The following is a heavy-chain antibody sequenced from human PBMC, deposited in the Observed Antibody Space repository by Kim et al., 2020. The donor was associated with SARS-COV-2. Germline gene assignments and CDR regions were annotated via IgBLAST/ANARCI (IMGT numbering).Heavy chain of an antibody. D-gene: IGHD3-3*01. Sequence: SETLSLTCTVSGGSISSSSYYWGWIRQPPGKELEWIGSIYYSGSTYYNPSLKSRVTISVDTSKNQFSLKLSSVTAADTAVYYCARRYSITIFGVVTKIDAFDIWGQGRMVTVSS. CDR3: ARRYSITIFGVVTKIDAFDI. CDR1: GGSISSSSYY. V-gene: IGHV4-39*01. CDR2: IYYSGST. J-gene: IGHJ3*02.